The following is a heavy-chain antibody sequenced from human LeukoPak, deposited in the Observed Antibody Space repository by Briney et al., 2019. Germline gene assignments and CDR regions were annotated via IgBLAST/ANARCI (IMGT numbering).Heavy chain of an antibody. Sequence: GGSLRLSCAASGFTFSSYGMSWVRQAPGKVLEWVSAISGSGGSTYYADSVKGRFTISRDNSKNTLYLQMNSLRAEDTAVYYCAKLYSSGWYFPVFDYWGQGTLVTVSS. CDR3: AKLYSSGWYFPVFDY. V-gene: IGHV3-23*01. D-gene: IGHD6-19*01. CDR2: ISGSGGST. J-gene: IGHJ4*02. CDR1: GFTFSSYG.